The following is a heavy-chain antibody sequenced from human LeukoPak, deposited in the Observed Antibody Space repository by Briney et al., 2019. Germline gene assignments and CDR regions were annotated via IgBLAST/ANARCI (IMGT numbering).Heavy chain of an antibody. CDR3: ARDPGGAHFSHYYGMDV. CDR1: GFTFSDYY. CDR2: ISSSGSTI. V-gene: IGHV3-11*01. Sequence: GGSLRLSCAASGFTFSDYYMSWIRQAPGKGLEWVSYISSSGSTIYYADSVKGRFTISGDNAKNSLDLQMDSLRAEDTAVYFCARDPGGAHFSHYYGMDVWGQGTTVTVSS. D-gene: IGHD2-21*01. J-gene: IGHJ6*02.